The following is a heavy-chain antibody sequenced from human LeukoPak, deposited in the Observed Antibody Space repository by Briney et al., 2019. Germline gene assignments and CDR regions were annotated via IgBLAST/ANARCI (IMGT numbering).Heavy chain of an antibody. CDR3: ARDGSIAAAGGMDV. CDR1: GFIFSSYE. Sequence: PGGSVSLSCAASGFIFSSYEMNWVRQAPGTGLEWVSYISSSGSTIYYADSVKGRFTISRDNAKDSLYLQMNSLRAEDTAVYYCARDGSIAAAGGMDVWGKGTTVTVSS. J-gene: IGHJ6*04. D-gene: IGHD6-13*01. CDR2: ISSSGSTI. V-gene: IGHV3-48*03.